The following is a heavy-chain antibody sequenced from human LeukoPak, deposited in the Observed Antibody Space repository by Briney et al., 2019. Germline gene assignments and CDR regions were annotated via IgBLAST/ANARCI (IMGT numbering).Heavy chain of an antibody. D-gene: IGHD3-10*01. CDR2: LSYDGSNK. CDR1: GFTFSSYA. Sequence: GRSLRLSCAASGFTFSSYAMHWVRQAPGKGLEWVAVLSYDGSNKYYADSVKGRFTISRDNSKNTLYLQMNSLRAEDTAVYYCARDPSITMVRGVIGRFDYWGQGTLVTVSS. J-gene: IGHJ4*02. V-gene: IGHV3-30*04. CDR3: ARDPSITMVRGVIGRFDY.